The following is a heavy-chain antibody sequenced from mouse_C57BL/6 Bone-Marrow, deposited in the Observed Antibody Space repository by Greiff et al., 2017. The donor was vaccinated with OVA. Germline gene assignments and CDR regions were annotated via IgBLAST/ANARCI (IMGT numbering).Heavy chain of an antibody. Sequence: EVKLQESGGDLVKPGGSLKLSCAASGFTFSSYGMSWVRQTPDKRLEWVATISSGGSYTYYPDSVKGRFTISRDNAKNTLNLQMSSLKSEDTAMYYCARRGDYYGRNYFDYWGQGTTLTVSS. CDR2: ISSGGSYT. D-gene: IGHD1-1*01. CDR1: GFTFSSYG. CDR3: ARRGDYYGRNYFDY. J-gene: IGHJ2*01. V-gene: IGHV5-6*02.